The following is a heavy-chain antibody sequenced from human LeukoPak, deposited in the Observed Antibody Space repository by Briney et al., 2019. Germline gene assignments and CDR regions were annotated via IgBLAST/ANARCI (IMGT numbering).Heavy chain of an antibody. V-gene: IGHV3-21*01. J-gene: IGHJ6*03. CDR3: AKAQARYYYYYMDV. CDR2: ISSSSSYI. CDR1: GFTFSSYA. Sequence: GGSLRLSCAASGFTFSSYAMSWVRQAPGKGLEWVSSISSSSSYIYYADSVKGRFTISRDNSKNTLYLQMNSLRAEDTAVYYCAKAQARYYYYYMDVWGKGTTVTISS.